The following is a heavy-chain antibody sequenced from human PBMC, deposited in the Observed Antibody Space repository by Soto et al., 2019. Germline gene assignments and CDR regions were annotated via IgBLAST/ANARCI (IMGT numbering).Heavy chain of an antibody. Sequence: QVQLQESGPGLVKPSQTLSLTCTVSGGSISSGGYYWRWIRQHPGKGLEWIGYIYYSGSTYYNPSLTSGVTRAVDTPKNQCSLKLSTVIAADTAVYYCARFFDKPTLIGKYFDYWGQGTLVTVSS. V-gene: IGHV4-31*03. CDR3: ARFFDKPTLIGKYFDY. CDR2: IYYSGST. J-gene: IGHJ4*02. D-gene: IGHD4-4*01. CDR1: GGSISSGGYY.